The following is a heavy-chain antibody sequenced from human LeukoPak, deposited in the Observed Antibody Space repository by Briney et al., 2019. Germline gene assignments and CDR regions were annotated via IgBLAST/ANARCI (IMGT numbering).Heavy chain of an antibody. Sequence: GGSLRLSCEASGFTFSAYAMTWVRQAPGKGLEWVSCIGSDKKPPYSESVKGRFAISRDNSKSMLFLQLNSLRAEDTVLYYCARDLHYYVAMGVWGQGTTVTVSS. CDR3: ARDLHYYVAMGV. J-gene: IGHJ6*02. D-gene: IGHD3-10*02. V-gene: IGHV3-23*01. CDR1: GFTFSAYA. CDR2: IGSDKKP.